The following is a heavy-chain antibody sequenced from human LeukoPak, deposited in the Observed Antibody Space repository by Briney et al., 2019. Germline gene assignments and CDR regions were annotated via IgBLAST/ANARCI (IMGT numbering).Heavy chain of an antibody. Sequence: SETLSLTCTVSGGSIGSYYWSWIRQPPGKGLEWIGYIYYSGSTNYNPSLKSRVTISVDTSKNQFSLKLSSVTAADTAVYYCARGGYSYGLVYWGQGTLVTVSS. CDR3: ARGGYSYGLVY. J-gene: IGHJ4*02. V-gene: IGHV4-59*01. CDR2: IYYSGST. CDR1: GGSIGSYY. D-gene: IGHD5-18*01.